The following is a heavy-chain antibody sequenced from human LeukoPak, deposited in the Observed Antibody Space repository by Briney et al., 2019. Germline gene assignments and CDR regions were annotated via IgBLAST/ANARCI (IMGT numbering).Heavy chain of an antibody. J-gene: IGHJ6*03. CDR1: GGSISSSSDY. Sequence: SETLSLTCTVSGGSISSSSDYWGGIRQPPGKGLEWIGNIYFSGSTYYKPPLKSRVTISVDTSKNQFSLKLSSVTAADTAVYYCASVATNYYYYYMDVWGKGTTVTVSS. CDR3: ASVATNYYYYYMDV. CDR2: IYFSGST. V-gene: IGHV4-39*01.